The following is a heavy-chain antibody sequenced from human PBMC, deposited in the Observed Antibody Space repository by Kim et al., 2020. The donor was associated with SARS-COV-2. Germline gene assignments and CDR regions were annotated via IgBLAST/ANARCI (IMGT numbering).Heavy chain of an antibody. CDR3: AKGQMGLGCVFDY. V-gene: IGHV3-30*02. D-gene: IGHD1-26*01. Sequence: AESVRGRFTISRDNTKNTQNLQMNSLRAEDTAGNYCAKGQMGLGCVFDYWGQGSLVIVSS. J-gene: IGHJ4*02.